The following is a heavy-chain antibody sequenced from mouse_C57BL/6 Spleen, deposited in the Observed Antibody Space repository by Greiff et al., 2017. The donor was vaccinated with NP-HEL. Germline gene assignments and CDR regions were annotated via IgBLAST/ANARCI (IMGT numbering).Heavy chain of an antibody. CDR2: IDPSDSYT. CDR3: ARNRAYGSSYVDY. D-gene: IGHD1-1*01. CDR1: GYTFTSYW. V-gene: IGHV1-69*01. J-gene: IGHJ2*01. Sequence: QVQLKESGAELVMPGASVKLSCKASGYTFTSYWMHWVKQRPGQGLEWIGEIDPSDSYTNYNQKFKGKSTLTVDKSSSTAYMQLSSLTSEDSAVYYCARNRAYGSSYVDYWGQGTTLTVSS.